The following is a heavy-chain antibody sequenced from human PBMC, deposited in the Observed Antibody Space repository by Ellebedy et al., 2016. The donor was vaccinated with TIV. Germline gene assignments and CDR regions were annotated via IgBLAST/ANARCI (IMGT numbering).Heavy chain of an antibody. J-gene: IGHJ4*02. Sequence: GGSLRLXXAASGFNFNIFNMNWVRQVPGKGLEWVSSISGSSSYMYHADSVKGRFTISRDNAKNSLYLQMNGLRAEDTAVYYCARLARQLDYWGQGSLVTVSS. CDR2: ISGSSSYM. CDR1: GFNFNIFN. D-gene: IGHD2-2*01. CDR3: ARLARQLDY. V-gene: IGHV3-21*01.